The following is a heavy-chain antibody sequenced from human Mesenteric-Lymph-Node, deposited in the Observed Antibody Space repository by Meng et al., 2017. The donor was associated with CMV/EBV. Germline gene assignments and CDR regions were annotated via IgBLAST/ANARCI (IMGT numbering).Heavy chain of an antibody. J-gene: IGHJ3*02. CDR1: GYSFTSYW. Sequence: GESLKISCKGSGYSFTSYWIGWVRQMPGKGLEWMGIIYPGDSDTRYSPSFQGQVTISADKSISTAYLQWSSLKASDTAMYYCARSHVVPAALFPDAFDIWGQGTMVTVSS. CDR2: IYPGDSDT. D-gene: IGHD2-2*01. V-gene: IGHV5-51*01. CDR3: ARSHVVPAALFPDAFDI.